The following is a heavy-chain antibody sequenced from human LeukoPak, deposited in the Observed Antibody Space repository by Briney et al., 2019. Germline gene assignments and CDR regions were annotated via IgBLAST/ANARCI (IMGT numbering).Heavy chain of an antibody. CDR2: INAGNGNT. J-gene: IGHJ4*02. CDR1: GYTFTIYA. Sequence: ASVTASCKASGYTFTIYAMHWVRQAPGQRLEWMGWINAGNGNTKYSQKFQGRVTITRDTSASTAYMELSSLRSEDTAVYYCARDLRRFGELLAFDYWGQGTLVTVSS. D-gene: IGHD3-10*01. V-gene: IGHV1-3*01. CDR3: ARDLRRFGELLAFDY.